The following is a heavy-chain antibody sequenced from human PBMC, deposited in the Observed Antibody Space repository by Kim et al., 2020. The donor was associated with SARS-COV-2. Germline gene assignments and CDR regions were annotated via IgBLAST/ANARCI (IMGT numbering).Heavy chain of an antibody. CDR1: GFTFSSYA. D-gene: IGHD1-26*01. V-gene: IGHV3-30-3*01. J-gene: IGHJ4*02. CDR3: ARDRSGSYSEFDY. CDR2: ISYDGSNK. Sequence: GGSLRLSCAASGFTFSSYAMHWVRQAPGKGLEWVAVISYDGSNKYYADSVKGRFTISRHNSKNTLYLQMNSLRAEDTAVYYCARDRSGSYSEFDYWGQGT.